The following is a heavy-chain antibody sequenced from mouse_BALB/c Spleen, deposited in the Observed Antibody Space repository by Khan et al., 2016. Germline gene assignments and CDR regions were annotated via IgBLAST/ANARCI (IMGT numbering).Heavy chain of an antibody. CDR1: GFSIIAYG. CDR3: ARDGRGYYAMDY. J-gene: IGHJ4*01. D-gene: IGHD1-1*02. V-gene: IGHV2-6-7*01. CDR2: IWGDGST. Sequence: QVQLQESGPGLVAPSQSLSITCTVSGFSIIAYGVNWVRQPPGKGLEWLGMIWGDGSTDYNSALKSRLNITKDNSKSQVFLKMNSLQTDDTAKYYCARDGRGYYAMDYWGQGTSVTVSS.